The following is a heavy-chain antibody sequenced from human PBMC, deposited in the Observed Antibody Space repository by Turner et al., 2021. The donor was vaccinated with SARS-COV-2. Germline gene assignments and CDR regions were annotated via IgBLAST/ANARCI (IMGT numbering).Heavy chain of an antibody. CDR3: ARHSTVTENYSNGMDV. V-gene: IGHV4-59*08. CDR1: GGSMRSNY. J-gene: IGHJ6*02. D-gene: IGHD4-17*01. CDR2: IYYSGGT. Sequence: QVQLQESGPGLVKPSETVSLKCTVSGGSMRSNYWTWVRQPPGKGLEWIGHIYYSGGTNYNPSLKSRVTISIDTSKNQFSLSLSSVTAADTAVYYCARHSTVTENYSNGMDVWGQGTTVTVS.